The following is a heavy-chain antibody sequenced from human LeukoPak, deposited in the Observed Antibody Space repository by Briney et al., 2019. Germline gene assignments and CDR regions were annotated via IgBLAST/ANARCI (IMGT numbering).Heavy chain of an antibody. CDR3: ASRGDTSGYYYFDY. V-gene: IGHV3-11*03. J-gene: IGHJ4*02. CDR2: ISGGSSYT. D-gene: IGHD3-22*01. CDR1: GFTFSDYY. Sequence: GGSLRLSCAASGFTFSDYYMTWIRQAPGKGLEWVSYISGGSSYTNYADSVKGRFTISRDNAKNSLYLQMNSLRAENTAVYYCASRGDTSGYYYFDYWGQGTLVTVSS.